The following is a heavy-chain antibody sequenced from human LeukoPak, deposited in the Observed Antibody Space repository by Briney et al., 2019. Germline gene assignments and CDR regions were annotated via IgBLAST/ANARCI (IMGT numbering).Heavy chain of an antibody. CDR2: TSSSDAGT. D-gene: IGHD3-22*01. CDR3: ARDKFAKYDNRGYYYISDAFDI. V-gene: IGHV3-23*01. Sequence: GGSLRLSCAASGFTLSTYAMSWVRQTPGKGLEWVAATSSSDAGTYHADSVRGRFTISRDNSKNTLYLQMNSLRAEDTAVYYCARDKFAKYDNRGYYYISDAFDIWGPGTVVTVSP. J-gene: IGHJ3*02. CDR1: GFTLSTYA.